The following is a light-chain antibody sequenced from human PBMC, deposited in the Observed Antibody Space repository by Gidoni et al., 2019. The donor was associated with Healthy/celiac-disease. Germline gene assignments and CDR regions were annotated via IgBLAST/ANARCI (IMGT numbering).Light chain of an antibody. Sequence: DIQMTQSPSTLSASVGDRVTITCRSSQSISSWLAWYQQKPGKAPKLLIYKASSLESGVPSRFSGSGSGTEFTLTISSLQPDDFATYYCQQYNSYPYTFGQGTKLEIK. CDR2: KAS. J-gene: IGKJ2*01. CDR3: QQYNSYPYT. V-gene: IGKV1-5*03. CDR1: QSISSW.